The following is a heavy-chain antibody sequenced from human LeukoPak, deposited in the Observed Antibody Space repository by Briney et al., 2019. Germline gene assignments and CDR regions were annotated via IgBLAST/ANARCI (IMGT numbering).Heavy chain of an antibody. V-gene: IGHV3-7*01. J-gene: IGHJ4*02. CDR1: GFTFSGFS. CDR2: IKQDGSER. D-gene: IGHD3-10*01. CDR3: ARAGSHWHYVY. Sequence: GGSLRLSCAASGFTFSGFSMSWARQSPTKGLEWVANIKQDGSERYYVDSVKGRFTISRDNAKNSLSLQMNNLRVEDTAVYYCARAGSHWHYVYWGQGTVVTVSS.